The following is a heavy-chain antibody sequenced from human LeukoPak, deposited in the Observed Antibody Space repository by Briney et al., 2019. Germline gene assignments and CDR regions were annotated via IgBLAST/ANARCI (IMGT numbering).Heavy chain of an antibody. CDR3: AKSPDCGGDCYGGYFDY. CDR2: IYYSGST. V-gene: IGHV4-31*03. CDR1: GGSISSGGYY. Sequence: SETLSLTCTVSGGSISSGGYYWSWIRQHPGKGLEWIGYIYYSGSTYYNPSLKSRVTISVDTSKNQFSLKLSSVTAADTAVYYCAKSPDCGGDCYGGYFDYWGQGTLVTVSS. D-gene: IGHD2-21*02. J-gene: IGHJ4*02.